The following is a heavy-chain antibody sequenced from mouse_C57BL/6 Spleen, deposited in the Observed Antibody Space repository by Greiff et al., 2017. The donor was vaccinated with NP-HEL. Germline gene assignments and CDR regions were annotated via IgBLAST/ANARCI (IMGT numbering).Heavy chain of an antibody. J-gene: IGHJ2*01. V-gene: IGHV1-22*01. Sequence: EVQGVESGPELVQPGASVKMSCKASGYTFTDYNMHWVKQSHGKSLEWIGYINPNNGGTGYNQHFTGKATLTVKKSFSTANMELRGVTSEDSDVECWARKYYGRFDYWGQGTTLTVSA. CDR1: GYTFTDYN. D-gene: IGHD1-1*01. CDR3: ARKYYGRFDY. CDR2: INPNNGGT.